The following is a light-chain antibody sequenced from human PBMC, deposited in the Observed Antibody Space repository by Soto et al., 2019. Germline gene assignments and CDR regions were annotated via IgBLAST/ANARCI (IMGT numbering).Light chain of an antibody. V-gene: IGKV1-33*01. Sequence: GDRVTITCRAGQSISTLLAWYQQKPGKAPKLLIYDASNLETGVPSRFSGSGSGTHFTFTISSLQPEDIATYYCQQYDNLPRTFGQGTKLEIK. CDR3: QQYDNLPRT. CDR1: QSISTL. CDR2: DAS. J-gene: IGKJ2*01.